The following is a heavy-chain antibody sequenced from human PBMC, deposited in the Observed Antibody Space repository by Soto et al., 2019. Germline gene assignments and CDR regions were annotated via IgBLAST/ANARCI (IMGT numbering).Heavy chain of an antibody. J-gene: IGHJ1*01. V-gene: IGHV3-23*01. CDR2: IRDRGGST. CDR1: GFTFSSYA. CDR3: AKLSDSSGYYYFQH. D-gene: IGHD3-22*01. Sequence: EVQLLESGGGLVQPGGSLRLSWVASGFTFSSYAMSWVRQAPGKGLEWVSAIRDRGGSTSYADSVKGRFTISRDKSKNTLYLQMNSLRAEDTAVYYCAKLSDSSGYYYFQHWGQGTLVTVPS.